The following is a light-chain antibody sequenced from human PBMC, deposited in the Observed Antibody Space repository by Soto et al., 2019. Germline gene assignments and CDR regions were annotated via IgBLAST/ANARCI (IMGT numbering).Light chain of an antibody. V-gene: IGLV2-14*01. Sequence: QSVLTQPASVSGSPGQSITISCTGTSSDVGGYNYVSWYQQHPGKAPKLMIYDVSNRPSGVSNRFSGSTSGNTASLTISGLQAEDEADYYCSSYTSSSTYWVFGGGTKLTVL. CDR3: SSYTSSSTYWV. CDR1: SSDVGGYNY. CDR2: DVS. J-gene: IGLJ3*02.